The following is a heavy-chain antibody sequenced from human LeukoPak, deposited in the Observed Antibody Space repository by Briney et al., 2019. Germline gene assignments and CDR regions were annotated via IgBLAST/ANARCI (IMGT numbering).Heavy chain of an antibody. CDR3: ASSSGGFNWFDP. V-gene: IGHV3-74*01. J-gene: IGHJ5*02. CDR1: GFTFSRYW. CDR2: INSDGSST. Sequence: GGSLRLSCAASGFTFSRYWMHWVRQAPGKGLVWVSRINSDGSSTNYADSVKGRFTISRDNAKNTMYLQMNSLRVEDTAVYYCASSSGGFNWFDPWGQGTLVTVSS. D-gene: IGHD3-22*01.